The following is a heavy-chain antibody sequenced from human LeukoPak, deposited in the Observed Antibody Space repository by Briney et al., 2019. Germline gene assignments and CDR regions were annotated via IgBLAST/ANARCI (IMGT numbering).Heavy chain of an antibody. V-gene: IGHV1-18*01. CDR3: AAISSERGYYYMDV. CDR1: GYTFTSYG. CDR2: ISAYNGNT. D-gene: IGHD3-3*01. J-gene: IGHJ6*03. Sequence: ASVKVSCKASGYTFTSYGISWVRQAPGQGLEWMGWISAYNGNTNYAQKLQGRVTMTTDTSTSTAYMELSRLRSDDTAVYYCAAISSERGYYYMDVWGKGTTVTVSS.